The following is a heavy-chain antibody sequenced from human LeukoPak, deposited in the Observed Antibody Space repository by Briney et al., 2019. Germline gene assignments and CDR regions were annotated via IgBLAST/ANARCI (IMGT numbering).Heavy chain of an antibody. D-gene: IGHD3-10*01. J-gene: IGHJ4*02. CDR1: GYTFTSYY. V-gene: IGHV1-46*01. CDR2: INPSGGST. CDR3: ARGRYGSGTPDY. Sequence: GASVKVSCKASGYTFTSYYMHWVRQAPGQGLEWMGIINPSGGSTSYAQKFQGRVTMTRDTSISTAYMELSRLRSDDTAVYYCARGRYGSGTPDYWGQGTLVTVSS.